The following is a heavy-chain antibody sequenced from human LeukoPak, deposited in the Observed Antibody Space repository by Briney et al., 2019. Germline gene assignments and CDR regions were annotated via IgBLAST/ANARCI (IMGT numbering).Heavy chain of an antibody. CDR1: GDSISSSSHF. J-gene: IGHJ4*02. V-gene: IGHV4-39*01. Sequence: PSETLSLTCTVSGDSISSSSHFCGWIRQPPGKGLEWIGSIDYSGSTYYNPSLKSRVTISADTSKNQFSLKLSSVTAADTAVYYCARLSPRCCDYWGQGTLVTVSS. D-gene: IGHD4/OR15-4a*01. CDR3: ARLSPRCCDY. CDR2: IDYSGST.